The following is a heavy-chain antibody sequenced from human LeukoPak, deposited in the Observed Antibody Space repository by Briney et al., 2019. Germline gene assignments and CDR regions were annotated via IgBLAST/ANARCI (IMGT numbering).Heavy chain of an antibody. CDR1: GFSFSSYW. Sequence: GGSLRLSCAASGFSFSSYWMHWVRQVPGTGLVWVSRINSDGSSTRYADSVKGRFTISRDNSKNTLYLQMNSLRAEDTAVYYCARDLEGSSSPWGQGTMVTVSS. V-gene: IGHV3-74*01. CDR3: ARDLEGSSSP. CDR2: INSDGSST. D-gene: IGHD6-6*01. J-gene: IGHJ3*01.